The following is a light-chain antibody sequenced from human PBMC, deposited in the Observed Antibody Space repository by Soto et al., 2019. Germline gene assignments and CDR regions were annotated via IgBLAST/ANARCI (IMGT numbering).Light chain of an antibody. J-gene: IGLJ1*01. CDR2: EDR. Sequence: SYELTQPPSVSVSPGETASISCSGPKLHNQYVYWYQQKPGQAPVMVISEDRRRPSGIPERFSGSTSGDTATLTISGTQTMDEADYYCQAWDMNKYVFGSGTKLTVL. CDR1: KLHNQY. V-gene: IGLV3-1*01. CDR3: QAWDMNKYV.